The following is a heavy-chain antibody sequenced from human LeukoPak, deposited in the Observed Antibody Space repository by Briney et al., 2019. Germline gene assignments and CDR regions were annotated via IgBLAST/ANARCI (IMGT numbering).Heavy chain of an antibody. J-gene: IGHJ5*02. D-gene: IGHD2-15*01. Sequence: SETLSLTCTVSGGSISRYYWSWIRQPPGKGLEWIGNIHYSGSTNYNPSLKSRVTISVDTSKNQFSLKLSSVTAADTAVYYCAREMVVAATDWFDPWGQGTLVTVSS. CDR1: GGSISRYY. V-gene: IGHV4-59*01. CDR2: IHYSGST. CDR3: AREMVVAATDWFDP.